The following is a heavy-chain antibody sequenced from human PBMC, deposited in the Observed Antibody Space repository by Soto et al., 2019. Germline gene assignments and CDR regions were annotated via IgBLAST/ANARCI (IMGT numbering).Heavy chain of an antibody. CDR1: GFTFNIYD. Sequence: QVQVVESGGGVVQPGRSLRLSCAASGFTFNIYDMHWVRQAPGKGLEWVAVISYDGSDKYYADSVKGRFTISRDNSKTTLYLQMNSLRAEDTAVYYCVPFGEVSSYFDYWGQGTLVTVSS. D-gene: IGHD3-10*01. J-gene: IGHJ4*02. CDR2: ISYDGSDK. CDR3: VPFGEVSSYFDY. V-gene: IGHV3-30*03.